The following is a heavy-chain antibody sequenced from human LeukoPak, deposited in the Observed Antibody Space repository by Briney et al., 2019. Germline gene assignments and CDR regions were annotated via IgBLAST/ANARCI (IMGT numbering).Heavy chain of an antibody. J-gene: IGHJ4*02. CDR3: ARDGYSSGWYAFDY. D-gene: IGHD6-19*01. Sequence: GGYLRLSCAASGFTFSTYAMSWVRQPPGKGLEWVANIKEDGSEKDYVDSVKGRFTISRDNAKNSLYLQMNSLRAEDTAVYYCARDGYSSGWYAFDYWGQGTLVTVSS. CDR1: GFTFSTYA. CDR2: IKEDGSEK. V-gene: IGHV3-7*01.